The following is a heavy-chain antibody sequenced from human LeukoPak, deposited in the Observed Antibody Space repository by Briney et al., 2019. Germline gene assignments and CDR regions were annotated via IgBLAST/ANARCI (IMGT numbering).Heavy chain of an antibody. D-gene: IGHD6-13*01. CDR1: GGSISSSSYS. CDR3: ARHRITAAGSYYFDY. V-gene: IGHV4-39*01. J-gene: IGHJ4*02. CDR2: IYYSGST. Sequence: PSETLSLTCTVSGGSISSSSYSWVWIRQPPGKGLEWIGAIYYSGSTYYNPSLTSRLTISVDTSKNQFSLKLSSVTAADTAVYYCARHRITAAGSYYFDYWGQGTLVTVSS.